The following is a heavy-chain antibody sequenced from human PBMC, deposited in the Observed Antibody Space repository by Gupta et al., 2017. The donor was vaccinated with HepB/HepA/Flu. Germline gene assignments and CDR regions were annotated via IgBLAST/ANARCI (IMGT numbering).Heavy chain of an antibody. J-gene: IGHJ6*02. D-gene: IGHD5-18*01. Sequence: EVQLVESGGALVQTGGSLRLSCAASGFTFSSYEMNWVRQAPGKGLEWVSYISGSGTTKYYADSVKGRFTISRDNAKNSLYLQLNSLRVEDTAIYYCARDLAGYESYGMDVWGQGTTITVSS. V-gene: IGHV3-48*03. CDR2: ISGSGTTK. CDR1: GFTFSSYE. CDR3: ARDLAGYESYGMDV.